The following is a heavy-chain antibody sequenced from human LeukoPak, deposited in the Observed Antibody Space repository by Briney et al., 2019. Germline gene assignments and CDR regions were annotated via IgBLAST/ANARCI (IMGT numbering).Heavy chain of an antibody. CDR3: VKDYQVGNSPAFGDY. CDR2: ISYGGSNK. Sequence: GRSLRLSCAASGFTFSSYGMHWVRQAPGKGLEWVAVISYGGSNKYYADSVKGRFTISRDNSRNTMYLQMNSLRVEDTAVYYCVKDYQVGNSPAFGDYWGQGTLVTISS. CDR1: GFTFSSYG. D-gene: IGHD1-26*01. J-gene: IGHJ4*02. V-gene: IGHV3-30*18.